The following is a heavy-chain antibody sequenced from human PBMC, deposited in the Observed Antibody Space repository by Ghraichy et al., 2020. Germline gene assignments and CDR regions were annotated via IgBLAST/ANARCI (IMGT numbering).Heavy chain of an antibody. CDR3: ARDLEGWELLPYYYYGMDV. CDR1: GFTFSSYW. J-gene: IGHJ6*02. Sequence: GGSLRLSCAASGFTFSSYWMSWVRQAPGKGLEWVANIKQDGSEKYYVDSVKGRFTISRDNAKNSLYLQMNSLRAEDTAVYYCARDLEGWELLPYYYYGMDVWGQGTTVTVSS. CDR2: IKQDGSEK. V-gene: IGHV3-7*01. D-gene: IGHD1-26*01.